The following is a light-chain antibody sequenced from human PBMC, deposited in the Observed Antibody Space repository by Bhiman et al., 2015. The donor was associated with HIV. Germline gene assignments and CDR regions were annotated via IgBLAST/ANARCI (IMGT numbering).Light chain of an antibody. V-gene: IGLV3-1*01. CDR3: QAWDSKTLYV. J-gene: IGLJ1*01. CDR1: KLGDKD. Sequence: SYELTQPPSVSVSPGQTASIRCSGNKLGDKDVCWYQQKPGQPPVVVIFQNTKRPSWIPERFSGSNSGNTATLTISGTQPMDEADYYCQAWDSKTLYVFGTGTKVTVL. CDR2: QNT.